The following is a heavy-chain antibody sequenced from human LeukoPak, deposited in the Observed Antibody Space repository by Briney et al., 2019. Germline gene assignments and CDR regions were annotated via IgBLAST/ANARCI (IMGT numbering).Heavy chain of an antibody. V-gene: IGHV3-43D*03. J-gene: IGHJ6*03. CDR2: ISWDGGST. CDR3: AKHPLLRFLEWSATRYYYYYMDV. Sequence: GGSLRLSCAASGFTFDDYAMHWVRQAPGKGLEWVSLISWDGGSTYYADSVKGRFTISRDNSKNSLYLQMNSLRAEDTAVYYCAKHPLLRFLEWSATRYYYYYMDVWGKGTTVTVSS. CDR1: GFTFDDYA. D-gene: IGHD3-3*01.